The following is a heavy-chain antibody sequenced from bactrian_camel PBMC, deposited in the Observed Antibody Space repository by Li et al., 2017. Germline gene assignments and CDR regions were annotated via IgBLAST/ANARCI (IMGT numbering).Heavy chain of an antibody. CDR3: AARVGSRVCSLASAAWMTT. CDR1: GYTYSVDC. J-gene: IGHJ4*01. D-gene: IGHD5*01. Sequence: HVQLVESGGGSVQAGGSLRLSCAASGYTYSVDCMGWFRQAPGKEREGVAVIDSDGNAVYADSVKGRFTISQDTAKNTIFLRMSDLNPEDTAIYYCAARVGSRVCSLASAAWMTTWGQGTQVTVS. V-gene: IGHV3S53*01. CDR2: IDSDGNA.